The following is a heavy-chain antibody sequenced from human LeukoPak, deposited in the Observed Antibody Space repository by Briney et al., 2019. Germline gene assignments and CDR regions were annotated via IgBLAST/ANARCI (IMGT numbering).Heavy chain of an antibody. CDR1: GFIFSSYT. D-gene: IGHD6-13*01. CDR2: ISSIDSTT. V-gene: IGHV3-48*03. J-gene: IGHJ5*02. Sequence: GGSLRLSCAASGFIFSSYTMNWVRQAPGKGLEWVSYISSIDSTTYYADSVKGRFTISRDNAKNSLYLQMNSLRVEDTAVYHCARGLASSNWPHWFDPWGQGTLVSVSS. CDR3: ARGLASSNWPHWFDP.